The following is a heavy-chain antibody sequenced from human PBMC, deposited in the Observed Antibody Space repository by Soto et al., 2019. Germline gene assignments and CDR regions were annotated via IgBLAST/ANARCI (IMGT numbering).Heavy chain of an antibody. CDR1: GFSLSTSGVG. CDR3: AHPYMNWNYVWFDP. Sequence: QITLKESGPTLVKPTQTLTLTCTFSGFSLSTSGVGVGWIRQPPGKALEWLALIYWNDDKRYSPSLKSRLTITKDTYKNHVVLTMNNMDPVDTATYYCAHPYMNWNYVWFDPWGKGTLVTVSS. D-gene: IGHD1-7*01. J-gene: IGHJ5*02. V-gene: IGHV2-5*01. CDR2: IYWNDDK.